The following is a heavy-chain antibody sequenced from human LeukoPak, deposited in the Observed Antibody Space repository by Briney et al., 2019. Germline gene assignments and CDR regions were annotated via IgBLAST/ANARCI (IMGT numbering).Heavy chain of an antibody. CDR3: ASADGYKIDY. Sequence: SETLSLTCTVSGGSTSSYFWSWIRQSPGKGLEWIGNIYYGGSTYYNPSLKSRVSISVDTSNNQFSLKVSSVTAADTAVYYCASADGYKIDYWGQGTLVTVSS. V-gene: IGHV4-59*04. D-gene: IGHD5-24*01. CDR2: IYYGGST. J-gene: IGHJ4*02. CDR1: GGSTSSYF.